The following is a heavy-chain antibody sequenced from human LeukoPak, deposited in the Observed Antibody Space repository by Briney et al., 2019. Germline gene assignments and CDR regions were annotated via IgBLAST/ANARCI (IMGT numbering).Heavy chain of an antibody. Sequence: PGGSLRLSCAASGFTVSSNYMSWVRQAPGKGLEWVSVMYSDGSTYYADSVKGRFTISRDNSKHTLYLQMNSLSAEDMAVYYCARSPPGRTNWNYYDYWGRGTLVTVSS. V-gene: IGHV3-66*02. CDR1: GFTVSSNY. CDR2: MYSDGST. D-gene: IGHD1-1*01. CDR3: ARSPPGRTNWNYYDY. J-gene: IGHJ4*02.